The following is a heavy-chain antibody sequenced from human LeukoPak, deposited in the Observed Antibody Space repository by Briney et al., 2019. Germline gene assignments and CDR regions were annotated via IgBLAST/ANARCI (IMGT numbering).Heavy chain of an antibody. D-gene: IGHD6-6*01. V-gene: IGHV4-39*07. CDR1: GGSMSSGDYY. CDR2: ISYSGRT. CDR3: VRETLSSAHY. Sequence: SETLSLTCTVSGGSMSSGDYYWAWVRQPPGKGLEWIGSISYSGRTFYKPSLTSRVAMSMDAPKSQFSLRLSSVTAADTAVYYCVRETLSSAHYWGQGTLVTVSS. J-gene: IGHJ4*02.